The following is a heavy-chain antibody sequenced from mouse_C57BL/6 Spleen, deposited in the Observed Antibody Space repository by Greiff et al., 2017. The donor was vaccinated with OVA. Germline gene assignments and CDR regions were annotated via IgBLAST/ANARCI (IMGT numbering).Heavy chain of an antibody. CDR1: GYSFPGYY. CDR2: LNPSTGGT. CDR3: AYDGYYVGAMDY. D-gene: IGHD2-3*01. J-gene: IGHJ4*01. Sequence: EVQLQQSGPELVKPGASVKISCKASGYSFPGYYMNWVKQSPEKSLEWIGELNPSTGGTTYNQKFKAKATLTVDKSSSTAYMQLKSLTSEDSAVYYCAYDGYYVGAMDYWGQGTSVTVSS. V-gene: IGHV1-42*01.